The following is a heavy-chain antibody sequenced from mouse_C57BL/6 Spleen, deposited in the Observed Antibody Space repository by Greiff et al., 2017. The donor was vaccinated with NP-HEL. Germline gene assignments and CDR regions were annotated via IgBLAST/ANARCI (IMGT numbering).Heavy chain of an antibody. Sequence: DVQLQESGAELVRPGASVKLSCTASGFNIKDDYMHWVKQRPEQGLEWIGWIDPENGDTEYASKFQGKATITADTSSNTAYLQLSSLTSEDTAVYYCTPGAMDYWGQGTSVTVSS. CDR2: IDPENGDT. CDR1: GFNIKDDY. J-gene: IGHJ4*01. CDR3: TPGAMDY. V-gene: IGHV14-4*01.